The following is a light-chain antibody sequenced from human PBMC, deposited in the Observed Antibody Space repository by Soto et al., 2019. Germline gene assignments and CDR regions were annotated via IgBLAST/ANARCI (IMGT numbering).Light chain of an antibody. CDR2: AAS. V-gene: IGKV1-17*01. CDR1: QGIGSD. J-gene: IGKJ4*01. Sequence: DLQMTQSPSSLSASVGDRVTITCRASQGIGSDLGWYQQKPGKAPKRLIYAASSLQSGVPSRFSGRGSGTEFTLPISSLQPEDFANYSCLQHNSYPPTFGGGTKVEIK. CDR3: LQHNSYPPT.